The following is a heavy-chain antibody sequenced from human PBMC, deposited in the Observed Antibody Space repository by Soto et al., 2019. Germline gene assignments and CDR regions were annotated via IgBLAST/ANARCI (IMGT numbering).Heavy chain of an antibody. CDR3: ARASVRGVNTALDY. Sequence: ASVKVSCKASGYTFTDFGISWVRQAPGQGLEWMGWISAYNVNTNYAQKVQGRVTMTTDTSTSTAYMELRSLRAEDTAVYYCARASVRGVNTALDYWGQGTLVTVSS. CDR2: ISAYNVNT. V-gene: IGHV1-18*01. J-gene: IGHJ4*02. CDR1: GYTFTDFG. D-gene: IGHD3-10*01.